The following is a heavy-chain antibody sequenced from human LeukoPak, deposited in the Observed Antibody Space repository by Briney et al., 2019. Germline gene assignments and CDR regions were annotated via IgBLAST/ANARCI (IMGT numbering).Heavy chain of an antibody. Sequence: SQTLSLTCAISGDSFSSNSAAWNWIRQSPSSGLEWLGRTYYRSKWYNDYAVSVKSRITINPDTSKNQFSLQLDSVTPEDTAVYYCARGWQQLGYWGQGTLVTVSS. J-gene: IGHJ4*02. V-gene: IGHV6-1*01. CDR3: ARGWQQLGY. CDR2: TYYRSKWYN. CDR1: GDSFSSNSAA. D-gene: IGHD6-13*01.